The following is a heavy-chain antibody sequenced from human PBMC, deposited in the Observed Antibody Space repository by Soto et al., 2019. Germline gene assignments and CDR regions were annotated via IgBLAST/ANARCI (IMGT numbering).Heavy chain of an antibody. D-gene: IGHD3-3*01. J-gene: IGHJ6*02. CDR1: GDPINSGGFY. V-gene: IGHV4-31*03. Sequence: SETLSLTCNVSGDPINSGGFYWSWVRQPPGNGLEWIANIHYSGATYYNLSLKSRVTISMDTSENQFSLRLTSATAADTAVYYCGRYYDFWSYGVDVWSQGITVTVSS. CDR2: IHYSGAT. CDR3: GRYYDFWSYGVDV.